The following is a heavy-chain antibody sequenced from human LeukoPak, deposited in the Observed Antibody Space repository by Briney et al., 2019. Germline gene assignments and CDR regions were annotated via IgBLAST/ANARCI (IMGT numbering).Heavy chain of an antibody. CDR1: GYTFTGYY. CDR2: INPNSGGT. D-gene: IGHD2-21*02. Sequence: GASVTVSCKASGYTFTGYYMHWVRQAPGQGLEWMGWINPNSGGTNYAQKFHGRVTMTRDTSISKAYMELSRLRSDDTAVYYCASGPCFYCGGDCYYNWFDPWGQGTLVTVSS. V-gene: IGHV1-2*02. CDR3: ASGPCFYCGGDCYYNWFDP. J-gene: IGHJ5*02.